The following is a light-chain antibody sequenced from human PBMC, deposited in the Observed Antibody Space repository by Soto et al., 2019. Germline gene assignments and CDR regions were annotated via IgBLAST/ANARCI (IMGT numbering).Light chain of an antibody. CDR1: SSNIGAGYD. J-gene: IGLJ1*01. Sequence: QSVLTQPPSVSGAPGQRVTISCTGSSSNIGAGYDVHWYQQLPGTAPKLLIYGNSNRPSGVPDRFSGSKSGTSAFLAITGLQAEDEADYYCQSYDSSLSGSTVFGTGTKLTVL. CDR2: GNS. CDR3: QSYDSSLSGSTV. V-gene: IGLV1-40*01.